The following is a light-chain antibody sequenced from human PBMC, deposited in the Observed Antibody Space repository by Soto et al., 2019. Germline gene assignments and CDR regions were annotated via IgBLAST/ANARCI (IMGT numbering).Light chain of an antibody. V-gene: IGKV1-5*01. CDR3: QQYSESSGA. CDR1: QSICTW. CDR2: DAS. J-gene: IGKJ1*01. Sequence: DIQVTQSPSTLSASVGDRVTITCRASQSICTWLAWYQQKPGKAPNLLIFDASTWQSGVPSRLSGSGSGTDFTLTISSLQPDDFATYYCQQYSESSGAFGQGAKVDIK.